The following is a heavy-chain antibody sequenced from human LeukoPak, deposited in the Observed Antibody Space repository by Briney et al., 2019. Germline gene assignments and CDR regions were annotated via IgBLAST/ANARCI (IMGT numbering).Heavy chain of an antibody. CDR3: ARWEVLGYCSGGSCFQQFDP. D-gene: IGHD2-15*01. Sequence: SETLSLTCTVSGGSISSYYWSWIRQPPGKGLEWIGYIYYSGSTNYNPSLKSRVTISVDTSKNQFSLKLSSVTAADTAVYYCARWEVLGYCSGGSCFQQFDPWGQGTLVTVSS. CDR1: GGSISSYY. J-gene: IGHJ5*02. V-gene: IGHV4-59*01. CDR2: IYYSGST.